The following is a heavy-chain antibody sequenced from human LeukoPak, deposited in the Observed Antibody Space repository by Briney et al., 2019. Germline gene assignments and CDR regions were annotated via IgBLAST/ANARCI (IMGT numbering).Heavy chain of an antibody. V-gene: IGHV4-31*03. Sequence: SQTLSLTCTVSGGSVRSNGYYWTWIRQPPGKGLEWIGYIYYSGSTYYNPSLKSRVTFSLDTSKNQFSLKLTSVTAADTAVYYCAKDARNYGRYFDLWGRGALVTVSS. CDR2: IYYSGST. CDR1: GGSVRSNGYY. J-gene: IGHJ2*01. CDR3: AKDARNYGRYFDL. D-gene: IGHD4-17*01.